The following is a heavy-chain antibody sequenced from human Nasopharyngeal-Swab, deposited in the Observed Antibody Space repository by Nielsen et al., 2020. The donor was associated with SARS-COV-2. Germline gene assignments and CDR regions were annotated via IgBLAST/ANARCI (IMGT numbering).Heavy chain of an antibody. V-gene: IGHV5-51*01. J-gene: IGHJ5*02. CDR2: IYPGDSDT. CDR3: ARAFWSGYYMSYNWFDP. Sequence: VRQMPGKGLEWMGIIYPGDSDTRYSPSFQGQVTISADKSISTAYLQWSSLKASDTAMYYCARAFWSGYYMSYNWFDPWGQGTLVPS. D-gene: IGHD3-3*01.